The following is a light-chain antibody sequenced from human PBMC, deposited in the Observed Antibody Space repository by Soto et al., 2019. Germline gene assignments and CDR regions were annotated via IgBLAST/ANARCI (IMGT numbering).Light chain of an antibody. CDR3: QQSYSTPYT. CDR2: AAS. V-gene: IGKV1-39*01. J-gene: IGKJ2*01. Sequence: AAGDRVTITCRASQSISSYLNWYQQKPGTAPKLLIYAASSLQSGVPSRFGGSGSGTDFTLTISSLQPEDFATYYCQQSYSTPYTFGQGTKLEIK. CDR1: QSISSY.